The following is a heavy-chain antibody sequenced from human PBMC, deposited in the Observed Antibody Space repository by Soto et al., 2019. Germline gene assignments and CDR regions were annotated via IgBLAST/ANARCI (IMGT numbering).Heavy chain of an antibody. J-gene: IGHJ2*01. Sequence: EVQLLESGGGLVQPGGSLRLSCAASGFSFSDYAMTWVRQAPGKVPEWVSGISGSGGSTYYADSVEGRFTISRDNSKNTLYLQMNSLRAEDTAVYYCAKSGWGVVVPAVNWYFDLWGRGTLVTVSS. D-gene: IGHD2-2*01. CDR1: GFSFSDYA. CDR3: AKSGWGVVVPAVNWYFDL. V-gene: IGHV3-23*01. CDR2: ISGSGGST.